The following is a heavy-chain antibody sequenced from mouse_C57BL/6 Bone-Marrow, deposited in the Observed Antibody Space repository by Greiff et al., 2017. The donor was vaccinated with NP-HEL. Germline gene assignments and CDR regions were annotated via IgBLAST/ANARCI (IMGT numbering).Heavy chain of an antibody. CDR3: ARFYDYDKGYYFDY. D-gene: IGHD2-4*01. V-gene: IGHV1-78*01. CDR2: IYPRDGST. Sequence: QVHVKQSDAELVKPGASVKISCKVSGYTFTDHTIHWMKQRPEQGLEWIGYIYPRDGSTKYNEKFKGKTTLTADKSSSTAYMQLNSLTSEDSAVYFCARFYDYDKGYYFDYWGQGTTLTVSS. CDR1: GYTFTDHT. J-gene: IGHJ2*01.